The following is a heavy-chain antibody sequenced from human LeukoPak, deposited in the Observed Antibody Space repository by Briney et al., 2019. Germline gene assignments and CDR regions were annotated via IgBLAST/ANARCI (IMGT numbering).Heavy chain of an antibody. CDR1: GYNFVNYG. V-gene: IGHV1-18*01. CDR2: ISAVNGDA. D-gene: IGHD2-15*01. J-gene: IGHJ4*02. Sequence: GASVKVSCKTSGYNFVNYGVSWVRQAPGQGLEWMGWISAVNGDANSAHKFRGRLSMTMDTSTSTAYMELRSLRSDGTALYFCARDYKSSCSGATCLYFDYWGQGTLVTVSS. CDR3: ARDYKSSCSGATCLYFDY.